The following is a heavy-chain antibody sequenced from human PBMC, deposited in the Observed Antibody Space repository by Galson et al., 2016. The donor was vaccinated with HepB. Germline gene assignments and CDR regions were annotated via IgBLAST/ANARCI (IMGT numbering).Heavy chain of an antibody. D-gene: IGHD2-21*02. CDR2: IYHSGST. Sequence: SETLSLTCGVSGASISSSNWWDWVRQPPGKGLEWIGEIYHSGSTSYNPSLKSRVTMSVDTSKSQFSLKLSSVTAADTAVYYCARTARSTYYFFGMDVWGQGTLVTVSS. CDR3: ARTARSTYYFFGMDV. J-gene: IGHJ3*01. V-gene: IGHV4-4*02. CDR1: GASISSSNW.